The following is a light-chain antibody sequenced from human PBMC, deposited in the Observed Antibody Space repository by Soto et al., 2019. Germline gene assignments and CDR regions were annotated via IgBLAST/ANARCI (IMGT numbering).Light chain of an antibody. CDR2: KAS. V-gene: IGKV1-39*01. J-gene: IGKJ1*01. CDR3: QQYNNWPPM. Sequence: DIQMTQSQSSLSASVRDRVTXTCRASQRISSYLNWYQQKPGKAPKLMIYKASTGKSGVTSRFSGSGSGTEFTLTISSLQSEDFAVYYCQQYNNWPPMFGQGTKLDIK. CDR1: QRISSY.